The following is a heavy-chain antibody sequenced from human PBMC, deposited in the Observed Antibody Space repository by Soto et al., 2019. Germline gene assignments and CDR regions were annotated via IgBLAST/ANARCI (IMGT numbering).Heavy chain of an antibody. V-gene: IGHV3-7*01. D-gene: IGHD5-12*01. J-gene: IGHJ1*01. CDR1: GVTFSSKW. CDR2: IKQDGSEK. Sequence: GGSLRLSCAASGVTFSSKWMSWVRQAPGKGLEWVANIKQDGSEKYYVDSVKGRFTISRDNAKNSLYLQMNSLRAEDTAVYYCARDGGYSGYASPPPFQLRGQRTLVTISS. CDR3: ARDGGYSGYASPPPFQL.